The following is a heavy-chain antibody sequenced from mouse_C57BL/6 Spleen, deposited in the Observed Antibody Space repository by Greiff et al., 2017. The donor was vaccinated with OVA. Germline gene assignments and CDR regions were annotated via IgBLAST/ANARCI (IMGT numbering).Heavy chain of an antibody. V-gene: IGHV1-61*01. J-gene: IGHJ1*03. CDR2: IYPFDRET. CDR1: GYTFPSYW. CDR3: ARGGPFYWYFDV. Sequence: VQLQQSGSELVRPGSSVKLSCKASGYTFPSYWMAWVKQRPGQGLEWIGNIYPFDRETHSNQKFKDKATLTVDKASSTANMQLSSLTSDDSAVYYCARGGPFYWYFDVWGTGTTVTVSS.